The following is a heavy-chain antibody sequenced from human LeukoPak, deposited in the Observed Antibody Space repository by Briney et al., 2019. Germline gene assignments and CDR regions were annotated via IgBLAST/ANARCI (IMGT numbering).Heavy chain of an antibody. V-gene: IGHV3-33*01. CDR1: GFTFSSYG. J-gene: IGHJ4*02. Sequence: GGSLRLSCAASGFTFSSYGMHWVRQAPGKGPEWVAVIWYDGSNKYYADSVKGRFTISRDNSKNTLYLQMNSLRAEDTAVYYCARDRYSSSWYFDYWGQGTLATVSS. CDR3: ARDRYSSSWYFDY. D-gene: IGHD6-13*01. CDR2: IWYDGSNK.